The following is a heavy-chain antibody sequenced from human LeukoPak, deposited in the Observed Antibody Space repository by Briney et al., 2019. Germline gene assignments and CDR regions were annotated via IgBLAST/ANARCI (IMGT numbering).Heavy chain of an antibody. CDR2: IYYSVST. J-gene: IGHJ4*02. CDR3: ARGLHAVDY. Sequence: SETLSLTCTVSGGSISSYYWSWIRQPPGKGLEWIGYIYYSVSTNYNPSLKSRVTISVDTSKNQFSLKLSSVTAADTAVYCCARGLHAVDYWGQGTLVTVSS. D-gene: IGHD5-24*01. V-gene: IGHV4-59*01. CDR1: GGSISSYY.